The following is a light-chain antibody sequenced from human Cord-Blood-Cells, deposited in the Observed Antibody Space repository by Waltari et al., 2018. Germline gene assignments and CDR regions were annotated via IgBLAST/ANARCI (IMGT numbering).Light chain of an antibody. V-gene: IGKV3-20*01. Sequence: DIVLTQSPGTLSLSQGERATLSCRASQSVSSSYLAWYQQKPGQAPRLLIYGASSRATGIPDRFSGSGSGTDFTLTISRLEPEDFAVYYCQQYGSSPYTFGQGTKLEIK. CDR2: GAS. CDR3: QQYGSSPYT. CDR1: QSVSSSY. J-gene: IGKJ2*01.